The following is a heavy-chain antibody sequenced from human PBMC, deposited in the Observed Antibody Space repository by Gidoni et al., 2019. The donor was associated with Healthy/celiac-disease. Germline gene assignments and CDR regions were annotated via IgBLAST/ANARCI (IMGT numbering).Heavy chain of an antibody. CDR1: GGSFSGYY. CDR3: ARTGLYCSGGSCGFHRPYYFDY. D-gene: IGHD2-15*01. CDR2: INHSGST. Sequence: QVQLQQWGAGLLKPSETLSLTCAVYGGSFSGYYWSWIRQPPGKGLEWIGEINHSGSTNYNPSLKSRVTISVDTSKNQFSLKLSSVTAADTAVYYCARTGLYCSGGSCGFHRPYYFDYWGQGTLVTVSS. V-gene: IGHV4-34*01. J-gene: IGHJ4*02.